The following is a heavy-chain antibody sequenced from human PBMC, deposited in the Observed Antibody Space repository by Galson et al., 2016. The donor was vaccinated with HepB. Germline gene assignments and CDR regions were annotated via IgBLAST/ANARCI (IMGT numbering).Heavy chain of an antibody. CDR1: GFAFSVYG. Sequence: SLRLSCAASGFAFSVYGMTWVRQAPRKGLEWVSAISTSGSSTDYADSVKGRFTISRDNSKNTLYLQMNRLRAEDTAVYYCAKLPSRYYGSGAGYGMDIWGQGTTVTVSS. V-gene: IGHV3-23*01. CDR2: ISTSGSST. D-gene: IGHD3-10*01. CDR3: AKLPSRYYGSGAGYGMDI. J-gene: IGHJ6*02.